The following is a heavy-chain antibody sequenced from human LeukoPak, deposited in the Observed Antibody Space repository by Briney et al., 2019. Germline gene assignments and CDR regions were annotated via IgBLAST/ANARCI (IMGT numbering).Heavy chain of an antibody. J-gene: IGHJ6*03. Sequence: SETLSLTCTVSGGSISSYYWSWIRQPPGKGLEWIGYIYYSGSTNYNPSLKSRVTISVDTSKNQFSLKLSSVTAADTAVYYCARRIVATMGYYYYYMDVWGKGTTVTVSS. CDR3: ARRIVATMGYYYYYMDV. CDR2: IYYSGST. D-gene: IGHD5-12*01. CDR1: GGSISSYY. V-gene: IGHV4-59*01.